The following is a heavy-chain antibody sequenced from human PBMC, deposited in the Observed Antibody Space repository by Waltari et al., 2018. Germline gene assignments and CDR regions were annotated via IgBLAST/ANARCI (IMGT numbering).Heavy chain of an antibody. V-gene: IGHV1-2*06. Sequence: LVQSGAEVKKPGASVKVSCKASGYTFTGYAILWVRRAPGQGLEWMGRINPKNGDTHYAQKFQGRVAMTTDTSTNTAVMELHSLRSDDTAVYYCLRDSSGSHFDYWGQGTLVTVSS. J-gene: IGHJ4*02. CDR3: LRDSSGSHFDY. CDR1: GYTFTGYA. D-gene: IGHD3-22*01. CDR2: INPKNGDT.